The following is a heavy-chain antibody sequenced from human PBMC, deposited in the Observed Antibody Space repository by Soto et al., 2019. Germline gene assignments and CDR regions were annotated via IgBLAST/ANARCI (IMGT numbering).Heavy chain of an antibody. D-gene: IGHD3-10*01. J-gene: IGHJ4*02. V-gene: IGHV3-30-3*01. CDR2: ISYDGSNK. CDR3: ARDQLPQYGSGSYYNYVHY. Sequence: GGSLRLSCAASGFTFSSYAMHWVRQAPGKGLEWVAVISYDGSNKYYADSVKGRFTISRDNSKNTLYLQMNGLRAEDTAVYYCARDQLPQYGSGSYYNYVHYWGQGTLVTVSS. CDR1: GFTFSSYA.